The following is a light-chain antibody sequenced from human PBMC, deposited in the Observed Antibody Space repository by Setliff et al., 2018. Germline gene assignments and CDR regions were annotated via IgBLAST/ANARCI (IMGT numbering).Light chain of an antibody. CDR3: QSYDSSLSGSGV. Sequence: QSVLTQPPSVSGAPGQGVTISCTGSSSNIGAGYGVHWYQQLPGTAPKLLIYGNSNRPSGVPDRFSGSKSGTSASLAITGLQAEDEADYYCQSYDSSLSGSGVFGTGTKVTVL. CDR2: GNS. V-gene: IGLV1-40*01. J-gene: IGLJ1*01. CDR1: SSNIGAGYG.